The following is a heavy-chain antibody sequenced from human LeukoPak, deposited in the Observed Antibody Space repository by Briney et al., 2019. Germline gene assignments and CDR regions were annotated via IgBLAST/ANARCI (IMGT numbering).Heavy chain of an antibody. CDR3: ARGTTVTTPFDY. D-gene: IGHD4-17*01. V-gene: IGHV3-33*01. CDR2: IWYDGSNK. J-gene: IGHJ4*02. Sequence: PGGSLRLSCASSGFTFSSYGMLWVRQAPGKGLEWVAVIWYDGSNKYYADSVKGRFTISRDNSKNTLYLQMNSLRAEDTAVYYCARGTTVTTPFDYWGQGTLVTVSS. CDR1: GFTFSSYG.